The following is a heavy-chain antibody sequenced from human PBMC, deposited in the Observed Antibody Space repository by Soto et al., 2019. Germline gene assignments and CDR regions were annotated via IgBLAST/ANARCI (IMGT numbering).Heavy chain of an antibody. Sequence: QVQLQQWGAGLLKPSETLSLTCAVYGGSFSGYYWSWIRQPPGKGLEWIGEINNSGSTNYNPSLKSRVTISVDTSKNQFSLKLSSVTAADTAVYYCARDRRYCSSTSCLYYYGMDVWGQGTTVTFSS. CDR1: GGSFSGYY. D-gene: IGHD2-2*01. V-gene: IGHV4-34*01. CDR3: ARDRRYCSSTSCLYYYGMDV. J-gene: IGHJ6*02. CDR2: INNSGST.